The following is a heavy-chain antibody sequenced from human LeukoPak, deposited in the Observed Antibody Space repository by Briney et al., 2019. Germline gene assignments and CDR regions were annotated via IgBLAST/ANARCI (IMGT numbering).Heavy chain of an antibody. CDR2: INHSGST. V-gene: IGHV4-34*01. D-gene: IGHD5-18*01. CDR3: ARGYSYGTLDY. CDR1: GGSFSGYY. J-gene: IGHJ4*02. Sequence: SETLSLTCAVYGGSFSGYYWSWIRPPPGKGLEWIGEINHSGSTNYNPSLKSRVTISVDTSKNQFSLKLSSVTAADTAVYYCARGYSYGTLDYWGQGTLVTVSS.